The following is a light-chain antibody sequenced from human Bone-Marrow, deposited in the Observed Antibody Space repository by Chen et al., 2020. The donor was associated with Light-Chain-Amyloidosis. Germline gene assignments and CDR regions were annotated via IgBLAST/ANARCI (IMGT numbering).Light chain of an antibody. V-gene: IGLV3-25*03. CDR1: DLPTKY. CDR3: QSADSSGTYEVI. Sequence: YELTQPPSVSVSSGQTARRTCSGDDLPTKYAYWYQQKPGQAPVLVIHRDTERPSGISERFSGSSSGTTATLTISGVQAEDEADYHCQSADSSGTYEVIFGGGTKLTVL. CDR2: RDT. J-gene: IGLJ2*01.